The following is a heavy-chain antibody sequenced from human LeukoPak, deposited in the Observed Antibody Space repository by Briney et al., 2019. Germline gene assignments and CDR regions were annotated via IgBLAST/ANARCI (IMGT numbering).Heavy chain of an antibody. J-gene: IGHJ4*02. CDR3: ARDLDNWNYDPFDY. V-gene: IGHV1-2*02. Sequence: ASVKVSCKTSGYTFTAHYLHWVRQAPGQGLQWMGWINPDRGGTNYAQTFQGRVTMSSDTSVDTAYMELTSLTSDDSAVYYCARDLDNWNYDPFDYWGQGTLVTVSS. CDR1: GYTFTAHY. CDR2: INPDRGGT. D-gene: IGHD1-7*01.